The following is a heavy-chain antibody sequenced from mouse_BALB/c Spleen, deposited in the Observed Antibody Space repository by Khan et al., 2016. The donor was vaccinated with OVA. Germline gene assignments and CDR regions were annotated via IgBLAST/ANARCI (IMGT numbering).Heavy chain of an antibody. CDR2: IWSDGSK. V-gene: IGHV2-6-1*01. CDR3: ARQPYYHYNVMDY. J-gene: IGHJ4*01. Sequence: QVQLQQSGPGLVAPSQSLSITCTISGFSLTNYGIHWVRQPPGKGLEWLVVIWSDGSKTYTSALKSRLTITKDNSKSQVFLKMNSLQTDDTAIYFCARQPYYHYNVMDYWGQGTSVTVSS. CDR1: GFSLTNYG. D-gene: IGHD2-10*01.